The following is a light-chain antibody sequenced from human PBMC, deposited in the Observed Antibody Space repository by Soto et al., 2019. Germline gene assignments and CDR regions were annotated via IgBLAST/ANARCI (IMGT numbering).Light chain of an antibody. J-gene: IGKJ2*01. V-gene: IGKV1-17*01. CDR3: LRHTDDPYT. CDR1: QAIKNH. CDR2: YAS. Sequence: DIQVTQSPASLSASVGDRVTITCRASQAIKNHLNWYQQKPGKAPTRLIYYASTLQSGVPSRFSGSGSGTEFTLTISSLQPEDFATYYCLRHTDDPYTFGQGTKLESK.